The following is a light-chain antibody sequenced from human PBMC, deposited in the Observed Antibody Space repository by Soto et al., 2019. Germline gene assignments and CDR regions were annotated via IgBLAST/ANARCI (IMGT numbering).Light chain of an antibody. CDR1: SGHISYA. CDR2: LNSDGSH. V-gene: IGLV4-69*01. J-gene: IGLJ2*01. Sequence: PVLTQSPSASASLGPSVKLTCSLSSGHISYAIAWHQQQPEKGPRYLMKLNSDGSHSKGDGIPDRFSGSSSGAERYLTIARLQSEDEADYHCQTWGTGIVVFGGGTKLTVL. CDR3: QTWGTGIVV.